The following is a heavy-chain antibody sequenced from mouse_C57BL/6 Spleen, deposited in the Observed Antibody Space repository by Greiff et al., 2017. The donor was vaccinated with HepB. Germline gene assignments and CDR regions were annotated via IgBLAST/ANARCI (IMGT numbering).Heavy chain of an antibody. D-gene: IGHD1-1*01. Sequence: VQLQQPGAELVKPGASVKLSCKASGYTFTSYWMHWVKQRPGQGLEWIGMIHPNSGSTNYNEKFKSKATLTVDKSSSTAYMQLSSLTSEDSAVYYCARRGITTVVAPGYFDVWGTGTTVTVSS. CDR3: ARRGITTVVAPGYFDV. CDR1: GYTFTSYW. V-gene: IGHV1-64*01. J-gene: IGHJ1*03. CDR2: IHPNSGST.